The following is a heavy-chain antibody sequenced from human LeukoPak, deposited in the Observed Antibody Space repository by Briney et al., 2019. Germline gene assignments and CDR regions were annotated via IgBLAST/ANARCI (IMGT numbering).Heavy chain of an antibody. V-gene: IGHV3-23*01. J-gene: IGHJ4*02. CDR3: AKEIVGARDY. D-gene: IGHD1-26*01. CDR2: ISGSGGST. Sequence: SGGSLRLSCAASGFTFSSYGMSWVRQAPGKGLEWVSAISGSGGSTYYADSVKGRFTISRDNSKNTLYLQMSSLRAEDTAVYYCAKEIVGARDYWGQGTLVTVSS. CDR1: GFTFSSYG.